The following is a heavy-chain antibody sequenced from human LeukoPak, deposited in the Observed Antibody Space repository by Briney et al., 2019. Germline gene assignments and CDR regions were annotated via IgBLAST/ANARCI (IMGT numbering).Heavy chain of an antibody. CDR2: IYSGGST. CDR3: AKGRGSLPAGQNRFDY. CDR1: GFTVSSNY. Sequence: PGGSLRLSCAASGFTVSSNYMSWVRQAPGKGLEWVSVIYSGGSTYYADSVKGRFTISRGNSKNTLYLHMNSLRAEDTAVYYCAKGRGSLPAGQNRFDYWGQGTLVTVFS. D-gene: IGHD2-2*01. J-gene: IGHJ4*02. V-gene: IGHV3-53*01.